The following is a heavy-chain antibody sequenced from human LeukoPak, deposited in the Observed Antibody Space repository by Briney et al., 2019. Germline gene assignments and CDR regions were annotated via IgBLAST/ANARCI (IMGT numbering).Heavy chain of an antibody. V-gene: IGHV4-31*03. Sequence: PSETLSLTCTVSGGSISSGGYYWSWIRQHPGKSLEWIGYIYYSASTYYNPSLKSRVTISVDTSKNQFSLKLSSVTAADTAVYYCARGSGSYHVDYWGQGTLVTVSS. J-gene: IGHJ4*02. D-gene: IGHD1-26*01. CDR3: ARGSGSYHVDY. CDR2: IYYSAST. CDR1: GGSISSGGYY.